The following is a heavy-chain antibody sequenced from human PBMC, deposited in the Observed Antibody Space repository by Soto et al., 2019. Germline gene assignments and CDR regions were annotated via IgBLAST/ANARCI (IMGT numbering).Heavy chain of an antibody. Sequence: QTGGSLRLSCAASGFTVSSNYMSWVRQAPGKGLEWVSVIYSGGSTYYADSVKGRFTISRDNSKNTLYLQMNSLRAEDTAVYYCARCRRDILTGYYGDYYYYVMDVWGQGTTVTFSS. J-gene: IGHJ6*02. CDR3: ARCRRDILTGYYGDYYYYVMDV. D-gene: IGHD3-9*01. V-gene: IGHV3-53*01. CDR1: GFTVSSNY. CDR2: IYSGGST.